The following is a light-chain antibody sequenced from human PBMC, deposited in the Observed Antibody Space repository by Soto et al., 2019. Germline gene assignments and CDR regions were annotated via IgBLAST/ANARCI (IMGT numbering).Light chain of an antibody. V-gene: IGKV3-15*01. J-gene: IGKJ2*01. CDR2: GAS. CDR3: QQYNNWPPYT. Sequence: EIVLTQSPATLSASPGNRATLSCRASQSVNSDLAWYQQKPGQAPRLLIYGASTRATGTPTRFSGSGSGTEFTLTISSLRSEDFAVYFCQQYNNWPPYTFGQGTKVDIK. CDR1: QSVNSD.